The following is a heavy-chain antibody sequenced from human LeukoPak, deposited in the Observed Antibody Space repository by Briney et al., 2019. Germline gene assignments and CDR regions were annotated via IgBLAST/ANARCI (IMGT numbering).Heavy chain of an antibody. J-gene: IGHJ3*02. CDR1: GYIFTSYW. V-gene: IGHV5-51*01. D-gene: IGHD3-10*01. CDR3: ARPMIRGVVRWDAFDI. CDR2: IYPADSDT. Sequence: GESLKISCEGSGYIFTSYWIGRVRQMPGKGLEWMGIIYPADSDTRYSPSFQGHVTISADKSISTAYLQWSSLKASDTAMYYCARPMIRGVVRWDAFDIWGQGTMVTVSS.